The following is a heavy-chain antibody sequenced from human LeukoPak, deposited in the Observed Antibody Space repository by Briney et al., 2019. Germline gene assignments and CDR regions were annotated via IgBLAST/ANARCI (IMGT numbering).Heavy chain of an antibody. CDR3: ARGGRRLPKSSGWYGVNFDY. CDR1: GYSISSGYY. CDR2: IYHSGST. J-gene: IGHJ4*02. D-gene: IGHD6-19*01. Sequence: SETLSLTCTVSGYSISSGYYWGWIRQPSGKGLEWIGSIYHSGSTYYNPSLKSRVTISVDTSKNQFSLKLSSVTAADTAVYYCARGGRRLPKSSGWYGVNFDYWGQGTLVTVSS. V-gene: IGHV4-38-2*02.